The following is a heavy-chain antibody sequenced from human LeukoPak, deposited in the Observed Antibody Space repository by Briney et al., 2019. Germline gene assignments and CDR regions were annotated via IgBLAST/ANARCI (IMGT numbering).Heavy chain of an antibody. CDR2: IDYSGDT. CDR3: ARHPPGIRYFDP. J-gene: IGHJ4*01. V-gene: IGHV4-59*08. Sequence: AETVSLICTVSGGAISGYYWSWIRQPPGKALEWIAYIDYSGDTNSNPSLKSRVTISVDTSKNQFSLRLDSVTAADTAFYYCARHPPGIRYFDPWGQGSLVTVSS. CDR1: GGAISGYY. D-gene: IGHD3-9*01.